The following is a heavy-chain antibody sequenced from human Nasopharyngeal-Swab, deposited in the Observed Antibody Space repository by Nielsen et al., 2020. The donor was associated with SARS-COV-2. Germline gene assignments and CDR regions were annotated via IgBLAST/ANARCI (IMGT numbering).Heavy chain of an antibody. V-gene: IGHV5-51*01. CDR1: GYRFISYW. Sequence: GESLKISCKGSGYRFISYWIGWVRQMPGKVLEWKGIIYPGESDTRYSPSFQGQVTISADKSINTAYLQWSSLKASDTAMYYCARTAIEGGYYRGDAFDIWGQGTMVTVSS. CDR2: IYPGESDT. CDR3: ARTAIEGGYYRGDAFDI. J-gene: IGHJ3*02. D-gene: IGHD3-22*01.